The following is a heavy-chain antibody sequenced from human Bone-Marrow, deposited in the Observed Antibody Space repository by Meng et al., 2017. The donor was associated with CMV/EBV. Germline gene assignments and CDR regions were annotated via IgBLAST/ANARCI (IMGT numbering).Heavy chain of an antibody. V-gene: IGHV1-24*01. CDR2: FDPEDGET. D-gene: IGHD3-16*01. CDR1: GYTHTELS. CDR3: ATDLRGSSFDY. Sequence: VRLGMSVAGGKKPGASVKVSCKVSGYTHTELSMHWVRQAPGKGLEWMGGFDPEDGETIYAQKFQGRVTMTEDTSTDTAYMELSSLRSEDTAVYYCATDLRGSSFDYWGQGTLVTVSS. J-gene: IGHJ4*02.